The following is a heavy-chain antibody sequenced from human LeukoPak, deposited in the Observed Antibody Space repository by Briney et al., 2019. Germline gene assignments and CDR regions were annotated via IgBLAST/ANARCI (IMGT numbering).Heavy chain of an antibody. D-gene: IGHD1-1*01. CDR1: GFSFSSYR. Sequence: GGSLRLSCAASGFSFSSYRMNWVRQAPGKGLEWVSSVSNSGDYIHYADSVKGRFTISRDNAKNSLYLQMNSLRAEDTAVYYCARVVSVAWSERRPGYYYMDVWGKGTTVTVSS. CDR2: VSNSGDYI. V-gene: IGHV3-21*01. CDR3: ARVVSVAWSERRPGYYYMDV. J-gene: IGHJ6*03.